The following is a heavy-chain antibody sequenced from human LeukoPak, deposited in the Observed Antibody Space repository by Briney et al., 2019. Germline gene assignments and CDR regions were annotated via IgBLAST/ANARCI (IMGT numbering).Heavy chain of an antibody. J-gene: IGHJ4*02. CDR2: IWYDGSHD. CDR3: AKEGDYCSSSGCHKRGIDY. V-gene: IGHV3-33*06. D-gene: IGHD2-2*01. CDR1: GFTFSHYA. Sequence: GTSLRLSCAASGFTFSHYAMHWVRQAPGKGLEWVAVIWYDGSHDTYADSVKGRFTVSRDNFKNVLHLQMNSLRVEDTAVYYCAKEGDYCSSSGCHKRGIDYWGQGTLVTVSS.